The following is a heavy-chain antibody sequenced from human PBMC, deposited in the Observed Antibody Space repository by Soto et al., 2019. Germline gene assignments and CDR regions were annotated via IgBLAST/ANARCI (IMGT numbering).Heavy chain of an antibody. CDR1: GYTLTELS. CDR2: FDPEDGET. J-gene: IGHJ5*02. CDR3: ASDYAHSNWFDP. Sequence: ASVKVSCKVSGYTLTELSMHWVRQAPGKGLEWMGGFDPEDGETIYAQKFQGRVTMTEDTSTDTAYMELSSLRSEDTAVYYCASDYAHSNWFDPWGQGTLVTVSS. D-gene: IGHD4-17*01. V-gene: IGHV1-24*01.